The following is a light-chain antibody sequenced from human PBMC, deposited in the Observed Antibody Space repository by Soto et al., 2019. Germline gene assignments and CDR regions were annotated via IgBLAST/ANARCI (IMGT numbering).Light chain of an antibody. CDR3: SSYTSTSTLV. V-gene: IGLV2-14*01. Sequence: QSALTQPASVSGSPGQSITISCTGTSSDVGGYNFVSWYQQHPGKAPKLMIYEVSSRPSGVSTRFSGSKSGDTASLTISGLQAEDEADDYCSSYTSTSTLVFGTGTKVTVL. CDR1: SSDVGGYNF. J-gene: IGLJ1*01. CDR2: EVS.